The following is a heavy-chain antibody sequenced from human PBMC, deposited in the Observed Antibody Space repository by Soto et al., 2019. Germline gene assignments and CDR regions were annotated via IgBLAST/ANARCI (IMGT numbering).Heavy chain of an antibody. CDR1: GGTFSSYA. V-gene: IGHV1-69*12. CDR3: ARDRGPSSGYYPYWFDP. Sequence: QVQLVQSGAEVKKPGSSVKVSCKASGGTFSSYAISWVRQAPGQGLEWMGEIIPIFGTANYAQKFQGRVTITADESTSTAYMELSILRSEYTAVYYCARDRGPSSGYYPYWFDPWGQGTLVTVSS. J-gene: IGHJ5*02. CDR2: IIPIFGTA. D-gene: IGHD3-22*01.